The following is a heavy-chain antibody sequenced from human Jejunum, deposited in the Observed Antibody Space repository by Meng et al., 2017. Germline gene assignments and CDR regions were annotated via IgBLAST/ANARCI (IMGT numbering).Heavy chain of an antibody. J-gene: IGHJ5*02. Sequence: SCTASGFTFGDYAMSWFRQAPGKGLEWVGVIRSKVHGGTTEYAASVKGRFTISRDDSTSIAYLQMNSLKTEDTAVYYCSRRTWNDNRAPDPWGQGTLVTVSS. CDR3: SRRTWNDNRAPDP. CDR2: IRSKVHGGTT. D-gene: IGHD1-1*01. V-gene: IGHV3-49*03. CDR1: GFTFGDYA.